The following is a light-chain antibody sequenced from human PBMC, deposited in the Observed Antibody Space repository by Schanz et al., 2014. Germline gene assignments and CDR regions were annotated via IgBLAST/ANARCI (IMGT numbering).Light chain of an antibody. CDR1: QTISNF. J-gene: IGKJ1*01. CDR3: QQSYSTPGA. Sequence: DIQMTQSPSSLSASVGDRVTITCRASQTISNFLNWYQHAPGKAPKLLIYAASSLQSGVSPRFSGSGSGTDFTLTISSLQPEDFATYYCQQSYSTPGAFGQGTKVDIK. V-gene: IGKV1-39*01. CDR2: AAS.